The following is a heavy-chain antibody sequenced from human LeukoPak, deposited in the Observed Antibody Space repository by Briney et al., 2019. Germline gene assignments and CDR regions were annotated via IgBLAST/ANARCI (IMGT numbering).Heavy chain of an antibody. CDR1: GFTFSDHY. V-gene: IGHV3-72*01. CDR3: AHLGGVVTATTDFGY. D-gene: IGHD2-2*01. J-gene: IGHJ4*02. Sequence: GGSLRLSCAASGFTFSDHYMDWVRQAPGKGLEWVGRTRNEADTYTTHYAASVEGRFTISRDDSKNSLYLQMNSLKTEDTAVYYCAHLGGVVTATTDFGYWGQGTLVTVSS. CDR2: TRNEADTYTT.